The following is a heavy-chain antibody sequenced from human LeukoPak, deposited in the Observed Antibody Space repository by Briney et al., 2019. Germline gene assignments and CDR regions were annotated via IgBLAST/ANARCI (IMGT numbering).Heavy chain of an antibody. CDR2: IYYSGST. J-gene: IGHJ4*02. CDR3: ARLEVPAATFDY. V-gene: IGHV4-39*01. D-gene: IGHD2-2*01. CDR1: GGSISSSSYY. Sequence: SETLSLTCTVSGGSISSSSYYWGWIRQPPGKGLEWIGSIYYSGSTYYNPSLKSRATISVDTSKNQFSLKLSSVTAADTAVYYCARLEVPAATFDYWGQGTLVTVSS.